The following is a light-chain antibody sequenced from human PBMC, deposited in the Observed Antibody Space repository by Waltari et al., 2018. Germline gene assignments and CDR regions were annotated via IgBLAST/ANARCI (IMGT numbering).Light chain of an antibody. CDR1: QSVLYSSKNKNY. CDR3: QQYYSAPYT. Sequence: DIVLTQSPDSLPVSLGERATINCRSSQSVLYSSKNKNYLSWYQQKSGQPPRLLSYWASTREAGVPDRFRGHGAGTDFTLTISSLQAEDVAVYYCQQYYSAPYTFGQGTKLEIK. V-gene: IGKV4-1*01. CDR2: WAS. J-gene: IGKJ2*01.